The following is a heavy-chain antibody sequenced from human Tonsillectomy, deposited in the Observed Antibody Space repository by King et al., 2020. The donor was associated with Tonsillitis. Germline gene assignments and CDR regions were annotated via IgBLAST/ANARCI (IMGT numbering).Heavy chain of an antibody. V-gene: IGHV1-2*02. J-gene: IGHJ4*02. CDR2: INPNSGGT. CDR3: ARESYQYDSNGIYY. D-gene: IGHD3-22*01. Sequence: LQLVQSGAEVKKPGASVKVSCKASGYRFTDYYIHWVRQAPGQGLEWMGWINPNSGGTNYAQKFQGRVTMTRDTSISPTYMELSTLRSDDTAVYYCARESYQYDSNGIYYWGQGTLVTVSS. CDR1: GYRFTDYY.